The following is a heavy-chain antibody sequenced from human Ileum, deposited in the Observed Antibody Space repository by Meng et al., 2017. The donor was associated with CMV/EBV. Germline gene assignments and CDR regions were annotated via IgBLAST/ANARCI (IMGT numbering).Heavy chain of an antibody. Sequence: SVKVSCKASPYALTNNHIYWLRQAPGQGLEWMGWINPNSGLTSYAQKFLGRLTMAWDRSSDTGYMEMSRVTSEDTDLFYCARAVGTTRFDPWGQGTLVTVSS. J-gene: IGHJ5*02. CDR3: ARAVGTTRFDP. CDR2: INPNSGLT. CDR1: PYALTNNH. V-gene: IGHV1-2*02. D-gene: IGHD6-13*01.